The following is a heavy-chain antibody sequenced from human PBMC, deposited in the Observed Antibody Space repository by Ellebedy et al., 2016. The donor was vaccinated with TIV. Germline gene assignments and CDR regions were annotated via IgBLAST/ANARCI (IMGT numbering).Heavy chain of an antibody. D-gene: IGHD6-13*01. V-gene: IGHV3-48*01. CDR1: GFTFNKYN. CDR3: ARNRSHSWAIDY. J-gene: IGHJ4*02. Sequence: GGSLRLSCAASGFTFNKYNMHWVRQAPGKGLEWVSFINGGSDTISYADSVRGRFTISRDNARNSLSLQMSSLRREDTAVYFCARNRSHSWAIDYWGRGTLVTVSS. CDR2: INGGSDTI.